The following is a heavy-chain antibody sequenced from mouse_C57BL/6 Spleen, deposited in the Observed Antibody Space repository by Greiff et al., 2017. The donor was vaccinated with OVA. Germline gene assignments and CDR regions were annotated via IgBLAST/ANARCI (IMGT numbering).Heavy chain of an antibody. CDR3: ARREGQNYYGSSYAMDY. Sequence: VQLQQSGPELVKPGASVKLSCKASGYTFTSYDINWVKQRPGQGLEWIGWIYPRDGSTKYNEKFKGKATLTVDTSSRTAYMELHSLTTEDSAVYFCARREGQNYYGSSYAMDYWGQGTSVTVSS. CDR2: IYPRDGST. D-gene: IGHD1-1*01. CDR1: GYTFTSYD. J-gene: IGHJ4*01. V-gene: IGHV1-85*01.